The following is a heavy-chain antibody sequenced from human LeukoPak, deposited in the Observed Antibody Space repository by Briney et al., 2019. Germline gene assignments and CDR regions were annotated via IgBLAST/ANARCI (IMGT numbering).Heavy chain of an antibody. CDR3: ARDPTTVVTLPFYFDF. D-gene: IGHD4-23*01. CDR2: INDRGRT. CDR1: GGSFSGYH. J-gene: IGHJ4*02. V-gene: IGHV4-34*01. Sequence: SETLSLTCAVHGGSFSGYHWNWIRQSPGKGLEWIGEINDRGRTNYNPSLKSRVTLSVDTSKKQFSLKLSSVTAADTGVYYCARDPTTVVTLPFYFDFWDQGTLVTVSS.